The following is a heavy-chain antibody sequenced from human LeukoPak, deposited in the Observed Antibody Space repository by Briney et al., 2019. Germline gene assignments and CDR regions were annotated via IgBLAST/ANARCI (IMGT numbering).Heavy chain of an antibody. J-gene: IGHJ1*01. CDR2: RKQDGSER. D-gene: IGHD3-16*01. Sequence: GGSLRLSCAASVFTFSSYWMSWVRHGPGKGLERVANRKQDGSERYYVDAVMGRFTISRDNAKNPLYRQMDGLRAEDTAVYYCARPIWGYGPFHFQHWGQGTLVTVSS. CDR1: VFTFSSYW. V-gene: IGHV3-7*04. CDR3: ARPIWGYGPFHFQH.